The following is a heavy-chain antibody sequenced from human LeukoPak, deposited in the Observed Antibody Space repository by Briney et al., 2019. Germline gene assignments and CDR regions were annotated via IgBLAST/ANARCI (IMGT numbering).Heavy chain of an antibody. V-gene: IGHV3-23*01. CDR2: ICGSGGST. CDR3: AKDVGYCSGGSCYPEYFQH. D-gene: IGHD2-15*01. Sequence: GGSLRLSCAASGFTFSSYAMSWVRQAPGKGLEWVSAICGSGGSTYYADSVKGRLTISRDNSKNTLYLQMNSLRAEDTAVYYCAKDVGYCSGGSCYPEYFQHWGQGTLVTVSS. J-gene: IGHJ1*01. CDR1: GFTFSSYA.